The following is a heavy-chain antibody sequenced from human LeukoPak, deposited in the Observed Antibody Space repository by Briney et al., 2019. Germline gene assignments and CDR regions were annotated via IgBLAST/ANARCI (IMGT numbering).Heavy chain of an antibody. D-gene: IGHD6-6*01. CDR1: GFTFSSYG. CDR2: ISYDGSNK. CDR3: AKSGDSSSSGVNFVY. J-gene: IGHJ4*02. V-gene: IGHV3-30*18. Sequence: PGRSLRLSCAASGFTFSSYGMHWVRQAPGKGLEWVAVISYDGSNKYYADSVKGRFTISRDNSKNTLYLQMNSLRAEDTAVYYCAKSGDSSSSGVNFVYWGQGTLVTVSS.